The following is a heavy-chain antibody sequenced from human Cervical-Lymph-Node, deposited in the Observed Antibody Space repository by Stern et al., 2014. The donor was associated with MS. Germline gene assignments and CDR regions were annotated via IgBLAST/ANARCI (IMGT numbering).Heavy chain of an antibody. CDR2: ISAYNGNT. V-gene: IGHV1-18*01. J-gene: IGHJ3*02. Sequence: VQLEESGAEVKKPGASVKGSCKASGYTFTSYGISWVRQAPGQGLEWMGWISAYNGNTNYAQKLHGRVTMTTDSSSSTAYMELRSLRSDDTAVYYCARGLLGSENAFDIWGQGTMVTVSS. D-gene: IGHD2-15*01. CDR1: GYTFTSYG. CDR3: ARGLLGSENAFDI.